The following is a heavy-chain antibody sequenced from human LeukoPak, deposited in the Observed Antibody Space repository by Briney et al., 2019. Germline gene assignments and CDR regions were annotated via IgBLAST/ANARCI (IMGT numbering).Heavy chain of an antibody. CDR2: IYYSGST. D-gene: IGHD3-3*01. Sequence: SETLSRTCTVSGGSISSHYWSWIRQPPGKGLEWIGYIYYSGSTSYNPSLKSRVTISVDTSKNQFSLKLSSVTAADTAVYYCASNRGYYDFWSGSYYYYYMDVWGKGTTVTVSS. CDR3: ASNRGYYDFWSGSYYYYYMDV. CDR1: GGSISSHY. J-gene: IGHJ6*03. V-gene: IGHV4-59*11.